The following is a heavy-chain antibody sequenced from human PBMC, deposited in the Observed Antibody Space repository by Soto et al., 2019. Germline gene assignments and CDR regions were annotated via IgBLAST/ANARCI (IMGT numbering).Heavy chain of an antibody. CDR3: ARGGLGAYWFAP. CDR2: IKGDESAT. CDR1: GFTFSTYW. J-gene: IGHJ5*02. Sequence: EVQLVESGGGLVQAGASLRLSCAASGFTFSTYWMHWVRQAPGKGLMWLSRIKGDESATNSADSVEGRFTISRDNAKNTVYLQVNSLRVEDTAVYYCARGGLGAYWFAPWGQGALVTVSS. V-gene: IGHV3-74*01. D-gene: IGHD3-16*01.